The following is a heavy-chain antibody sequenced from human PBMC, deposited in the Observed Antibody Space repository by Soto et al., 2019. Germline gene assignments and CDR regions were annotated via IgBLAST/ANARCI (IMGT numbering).Heavy chain of an antibody. CDR2: IYYSGST. Sequence: PSETLSLTCTVSGGSISSYYWSWIRQPPGKGLGWIGYIYYSGSTNYNPSLKSRVTISVDTSKNQFSLKLSSVTAADTAVYYCARGLGGYYDSSGYSDYWGQGTLVTVS. CDR1: GGSISSYY. J-gene: IGHJ4*02. V-gene: IGHV4-59*01. CDR3: ARGLGGYYDSSGYSDY. D-gene: IGHD3-22*01.